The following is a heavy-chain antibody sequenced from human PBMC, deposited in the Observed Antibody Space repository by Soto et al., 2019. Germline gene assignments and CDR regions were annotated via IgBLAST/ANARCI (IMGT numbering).Heavy chain of an antibody. D-gene: IGHD5-18*01. J-gene: IGHJ5*02. V-gene: IGHV1-69*02. CDR3: ARGYSYGSNWFDP. CDR1: GGTFSSYT. Sequence: QVQLVQSGAEVKKPGPSVKVSCKASGGTFSSYTISWVRQAPGQGLEWMGRIIPILGIANYAQKFQGRVTITADKSASTAYMELSSLRSEDTAVYYCARGYSYGSNWFDPWGQGTLVTVSS. CDR2: IIPILGIA.